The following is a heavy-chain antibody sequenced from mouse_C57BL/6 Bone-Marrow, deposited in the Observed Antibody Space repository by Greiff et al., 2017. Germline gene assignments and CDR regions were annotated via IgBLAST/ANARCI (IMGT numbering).Heavy chain of an antibody. Sequence: QVQLQQSGAELARPGASVKMSCKASGYTFTSYTMHWVKQRPGQGLEWIGYITPSSGYTKYNQKFKDKATLTADKSSSTAYMQLSSLTSEDSAVYYCARRVLRAWFAYWGQGTLVTVSA. CDR3: ARRVLRAWFAY. CDR2: ITPSSGYT. J-gene: IGHJ3*01. D-gene: IGHD1-1*01. V-gene: IGHV1-4*01. CDR1: GYTFTSYT.